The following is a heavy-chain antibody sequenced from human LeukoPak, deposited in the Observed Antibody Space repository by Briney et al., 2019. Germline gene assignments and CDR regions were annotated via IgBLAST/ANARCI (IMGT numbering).Heavy chain of an antibody. V-gene: IGHV4-39*01. Sequence: SETLSLTCTVSGGSISSRSYYWAWIRQSPGKGLQWIASISYSVTTYYNPSLKSRVTISIDTSKNQFSLKLSSVTAADTAVYYCARHLRGATIYYEYWGQGTLVTVSS. J-gene: IGHJ4*02. D-gene: IGHD1-26*01. CDR3: ARHLRGATIYYEY. CDR1: GGSISSRSYY. CDR2: ISYSVTT.